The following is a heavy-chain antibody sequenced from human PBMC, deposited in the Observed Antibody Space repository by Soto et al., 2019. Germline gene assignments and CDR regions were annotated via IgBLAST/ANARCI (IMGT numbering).Heavy chain of an antibody. J-gene: IGHJ4*02. CDR2: INPNSGGT. CDR3: AREEVVAVAGTFGFDY. D-gene: IGHD6-19*01. V-gene: IGHV1-2*02. Sequence: ASVKVSCKDSGYTCTGYYMHWVLQAPGQGLEWMGWINPNSGGTNYAQKFQGRVTMTRDTSISTAYMELSRLRSDDTAVYYCAREEVVAVAGTFGFDYWGQGTLVTVSS. CDR1: GYTCTGYY.